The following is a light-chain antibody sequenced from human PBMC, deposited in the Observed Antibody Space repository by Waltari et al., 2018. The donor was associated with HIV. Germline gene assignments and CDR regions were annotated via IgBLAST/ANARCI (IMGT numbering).Light chain of an antibody. CDR3: KSKTSSSTPCV. Sequence: QSALTQPASVSGYPGQSITISSTGTSRDVGGYNSVAWYHQHPGKAHKLIIYYVSNRPSGVPYRFSGSKSGNTASLTISGLQAEDEADYYCKSKTSSSTPCVFGTGTKVTVL. CDR1: SRDVGGYNS. J-gene: IGLJ1*01. CDR2: YVS. V-gene: IGLV2-14*03.